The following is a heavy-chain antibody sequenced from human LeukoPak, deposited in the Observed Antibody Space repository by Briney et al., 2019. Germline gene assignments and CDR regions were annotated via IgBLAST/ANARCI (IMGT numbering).Heavy chain of an antibody. V-gene: IGHV1-18*01. J-gene: IGHJ3*02. CDR3: AREWPTYYDILTGKTPGRHAFDI. CDR1: GYTFTSYG. Sequence: WASVTVSCKASGYTFTSYGISWVRQAPGQGLEWMGWISAYNGNTNYAQKLQGRVTMTTDTSTSTAYMELRSLRSDDTAVYYCAREWPTYYDILTGKTPGRHAFDIWGQGTMVTVSS. CDR2: ISAYNGNT. D-gene: IGHD3-9*01.